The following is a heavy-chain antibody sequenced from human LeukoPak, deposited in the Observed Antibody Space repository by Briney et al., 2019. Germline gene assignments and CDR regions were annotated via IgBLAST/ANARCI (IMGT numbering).Heavy chain of an antibody. J-gene: IGHJ4*02. CDR2: IRYDGGNT. D-gene: IGHD3-22*01. V-gene: IGHV3-30*02. Sequence: PGGSLRLSCAASGFTLSSSSMNWVRQAPGMGLEWVAFIRYDGGNTYYADSVKGRFTISRDNAKNTLYLQMNSLRAEDTAVYYCARDLSGVVVVMDYWGQGTLVTVSS. CDR3: ARDLSGVVVVMDY. CDR1: GFTLSSSS.